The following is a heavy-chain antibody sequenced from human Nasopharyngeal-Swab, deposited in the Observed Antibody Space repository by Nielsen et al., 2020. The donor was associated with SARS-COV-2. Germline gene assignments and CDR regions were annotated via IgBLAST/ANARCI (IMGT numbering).Heavy chain of an antibody. CDR1: GFTFSSYS. Sequence: GESLKISCAASGFTFSSYSMNRVRQAPGKGLEWVSSISSSSSYIYYADSVKGRFTISRDNAKNSLYLQMNSLRAEDTAVYYCARAEGGLYAPDYWGQGTLVTVSS. J-gene: IGHJ4*02. V-gene: IGHV3-21*01. D-gene: IGHD2-8*01. CDR2: ISSSSSYI. CDR3: ARAEGGLYAPDY.